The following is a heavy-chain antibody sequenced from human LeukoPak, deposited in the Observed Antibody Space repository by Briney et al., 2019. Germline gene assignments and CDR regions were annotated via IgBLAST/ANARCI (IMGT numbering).Heavy chain of an antibody. CDR3: ARVTRYSSGSYIHFDY. J-gene: IGHJ4*02. D-gene: IGHD3-10*01. CDR2: ISNSGRTI. Sequence: GGSLRPSCAASGFTFSSYEMNWVRQAPGKGLEWVSYISNSGRTIYYADSVKGRFTISRDNAKNSLYLQMNSLRAEDTAVYYCARVTRYSSGSYIHFDYWGQGTLVTVSS. CDR1: GFTFSSYE. V-gene: IGHV3-48*03.